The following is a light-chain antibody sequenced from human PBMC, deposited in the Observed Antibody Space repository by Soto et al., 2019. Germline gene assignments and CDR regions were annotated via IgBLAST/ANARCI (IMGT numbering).Light chain of an antibody. CDR1: SSDVGGYNY. V-gene: IGLV2-8*01. J-gene: IGLJ3*02. CDR3: GTWDDSLRTWV. Sequence: QSALTQPPSASGSPGQSVTISCTGTSSDVGGYNYVSWYQQHPGKAPKLIIYEVRERPSGVPDRFSGSKSGTSATLGITGLQTGDEADFYCGTWDDSLRTWVFGGGTKVTVL. CDR2: EVR.